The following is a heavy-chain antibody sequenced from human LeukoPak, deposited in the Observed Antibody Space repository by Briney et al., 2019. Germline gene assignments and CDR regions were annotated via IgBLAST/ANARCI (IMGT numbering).Heavy chain of an antibody. CDR3: ARDLLPEYYYDSSGYYRALGY. Sequence: GGSLRLSCAASGFTVSSNYMSWVRQAPGKGLEWVSVIYSGGSTYYADSVKGRFTISRDNSKNTLYLQMNSLRAEDTAVYYCARDLLPEYYYDSSGYYRALGYWGQGTLVTVSS. V-gene: IGHV3-53*01. J-gene: IGHJ4*02. D-gene: IGHD3-22*01. CDR2: IYSGGST. CDR1: GFTVSSNY.